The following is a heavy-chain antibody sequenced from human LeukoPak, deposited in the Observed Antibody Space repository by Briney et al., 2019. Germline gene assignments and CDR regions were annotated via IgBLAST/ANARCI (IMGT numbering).Heavy chain of an antibody. J-gene: IGHJ3*02. Sequence: SETLSLTCAVSGGSISSGGYSWSWIRQPPGKGLEWIGYIYYSGSTNYNPSLKSRVTISVDTSKNQFSLKLSSVTAADTAVYYCARAVRGRAFDIWGQGTMVTVSS. CDR3: ARAVRGRAFDI. D-gene: IGHD3-16*01. CDR1: GGSISSGGYS. CDR2: IYYSGST. V-gene: IGHV4-61*08.